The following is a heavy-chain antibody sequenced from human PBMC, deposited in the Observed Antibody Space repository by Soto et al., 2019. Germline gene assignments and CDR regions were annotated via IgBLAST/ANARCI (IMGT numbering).Heavy chain of an antibody. J-gene: IGHJ6*02. CDR1: GFTFSSYS. Sequence: AGSLRLSCAASGFTFSSYSMNWVRQAPGKGLEWVSSISSSSSYIYYADSVKGRFTISRDNAKNSLYLQMNSLRAEDTAVYYCARDGYNLYGMDVWGQGTTVTVSS. CDR3: ARDGYNLYGMDV. CDR2: ISSSSSYI. V-gene: IGHV3-21*01. D-gene: IGHD5-12*01.